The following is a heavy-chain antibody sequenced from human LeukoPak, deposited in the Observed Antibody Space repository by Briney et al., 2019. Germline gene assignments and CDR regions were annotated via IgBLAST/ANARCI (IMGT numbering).Heavy chain of an antibody. CDR1: GYTFTSYY. Sequence: ASVKVSCKASGYTFTSYYMHWVRQAPGQGLEWMGLINPTGGSTGYAQKFQGRVTMTRDMSASTDYMELSSLRSEDTAIYYCARDNSVGDNAWWFDPWGQGTLVTVSS. V-gene: IGHV1-46*01. CDR3: ARDNSVGDNAWWFDP. J-gene: IGHJ5*02. D-gene: IGHD1-26*01. CDR2: INPTGGST.